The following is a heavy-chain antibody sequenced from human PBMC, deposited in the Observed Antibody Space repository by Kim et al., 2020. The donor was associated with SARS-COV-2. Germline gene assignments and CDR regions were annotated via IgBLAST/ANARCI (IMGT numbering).Heavy chain of an antibody. J-gene: IGHJ3*02. D-gene: IGHD1-26*01. V-gene: IGHV4-59*13. CDR2: ICYSGST. CDR3: ARPGSGSYPGAFDI. CDR1: GGSISSYY. Sequence: SETLSLTCTVSGGSISSYYWSWIRQPPGKGLEWIGYICYSGSTNYNPSLKSRVTISVDTSKNQFSLKLSSVTAADTAVYYCARPGSGSYPGAFDIWGQGTMVTVSS.